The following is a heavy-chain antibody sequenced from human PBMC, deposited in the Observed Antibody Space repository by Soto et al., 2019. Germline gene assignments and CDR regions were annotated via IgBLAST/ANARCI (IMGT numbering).Heavy chain of an antibody. D-gene: IGHD3-10*01. CDR1: GFTFSSYS. V-gene: IGHV3-30*04. J-gene: IGHJ4*02. Sequence: GGSLRLSCAASGFTFSSYSLHWVRQAPGKGLEWVAVISSDGSTTYYADSVKGRFTVSRDNSRNTLYLQMNSLRTDDTAVYYGAGGGGLLNPGFDLWGQGTLVTVSS. CDR3: AGGGGLLNPGFDL. CDR2: ISSDGSTT.